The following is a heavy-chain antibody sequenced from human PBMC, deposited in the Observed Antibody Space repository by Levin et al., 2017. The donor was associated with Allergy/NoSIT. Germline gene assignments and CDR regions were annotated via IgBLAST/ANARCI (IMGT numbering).Heavy chain of an antibody. J-gene: IGHJ3*02. V-gene: IGHV1-69*13. D-gene: IGHD6-13*01. Sequence: SVKVSCKASGGTFNTFAISWVRQAPGQGLEWVGDIIPISGASLYAQKFQGRVTITADESTSTAYMDLSSLRSEDTAVYYCARKYTTTWSDAFDIWGQGTMVIVSS. CDR2: IIPISGAS. CDR3: ARKYTTTWSDAFDI. CDR1: GGTFNTFA.